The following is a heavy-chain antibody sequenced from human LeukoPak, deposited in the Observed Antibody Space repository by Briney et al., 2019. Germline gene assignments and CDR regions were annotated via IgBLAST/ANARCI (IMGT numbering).Heavy chain of an antibody. D-gene: IGHD3-22*01. J-gene: IGHJ3*02. CDR1: GGSISSYF. Sequence: SETLSLTCTVSGGSISSYFWSWIRQPAGKGLEWIGRIYTSGSTNYNPSLKSRVTMSVDTSKNQFSLKMTSVTAADTAVYYCANYDSGGYYLNDALDIWGQGTMVIVSS. V-gene: IGHV4-4*07. CDR2: IYTSGST. CDR3: ANYDSGGYYLNDALDI.